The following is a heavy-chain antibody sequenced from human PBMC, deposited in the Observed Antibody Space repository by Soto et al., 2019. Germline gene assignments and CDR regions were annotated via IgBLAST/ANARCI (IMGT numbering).Heavy chain of an antibody. J-gene: IGHJ5*02. CDR1: GGSFSGYY. Sequence: SSETLSLTCAVYGGSFSGYYWSWIRQPPGKGLEWIGEINHSGSTNYNPSLKSRVTISVDMSKNQFSLKLSSVTAADTAVYYCARGRPSRAKRPGVVVVAATPRWFDPWGQGTLVTVSS. V-gene: IGHV4-34*01. CDR2: INHSGST. CDR3: ARGRPSRAKRPGVVVVAATPRWFDP. D-gene: IGHD2-15*01.